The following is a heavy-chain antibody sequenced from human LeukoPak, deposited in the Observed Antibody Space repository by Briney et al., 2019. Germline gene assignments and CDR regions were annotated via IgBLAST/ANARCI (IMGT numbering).Heavy chain of an antibody. Sequence: PSETLSLTCAVHGGSFSGYYWSWVRQPPGKGLEWIGSIYYSGSTYYNPSLKSRVTISVDTSKNQFSLKLSSVTAADTAVYYRARGSGGWRFDYWGQGTLVTVSS. CDR2: IYYSGST. CDR1: GGSFSGYY. CDR3: ARGSGGWRFDY. D-gene: IGHD6-19*01. J-gene: IGHJ4*02. V-gene: IGHV4-34*01.